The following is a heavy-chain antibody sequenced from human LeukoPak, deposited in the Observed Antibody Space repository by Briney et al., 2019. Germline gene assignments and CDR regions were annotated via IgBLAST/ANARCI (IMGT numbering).Heavy chain of an antibody. CDR3: AKAPPLSNGVCPDY. D-gene: IGHD2-8*01. CDR2: ISSSSSYI. Sequence: GGSLRLSCAASGFTFSSYEMNWVRQAPGKGLEWVSCISSSSSYIYYADSVKGRFTTSRDNSKNTLYLQMNRLRAEDTAVYYCAKAPPLSNGVCPDYWGQGTLVTVSS. J-gene: IGHJ4*02. V-gene: IGHV3-21*04. CDR1: GFTFSSYE.